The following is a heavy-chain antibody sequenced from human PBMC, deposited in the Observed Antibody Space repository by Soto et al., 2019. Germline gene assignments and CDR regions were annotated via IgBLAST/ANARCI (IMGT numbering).Heavy chain of an antibody. CDR3: ARYPHSRAGATNWFDP. Sequence: SETLSLTCGVSGGSISSSNWWSWVRQPPGKGLEWIGEIYHSGSTNYNPSLKSRVTISVDKSKNQFSLKLSSVTAADTAVYYCARYPHSRAGATNWFDPWGQGTLVTVS. V-gene: IGHV4-4*02. CDR1: GGSISSSNW. J-gene: IGHJ5*02. D-gene: IGHD1-26*01. CDR2: IYHSGST.